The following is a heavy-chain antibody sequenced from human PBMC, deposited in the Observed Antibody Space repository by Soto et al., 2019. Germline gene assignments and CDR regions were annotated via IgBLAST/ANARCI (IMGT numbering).Heavy chain of an antibody. J-gene: IGHJ6*01. V-gene: IGHV1-69*13. Sequence: ASVKASCKASGGTFSSYASSWVRQAPAQGLEWMGGIIPIFGTANYAQKFQGRVTITADESTSTAYMELSSLRSEDTAVYYCARAFRVTTIYYYYGMDGWGQRTTVTVSS. D-gene: IGHD4-17*01. CDR2: IIPIFGTA. CDR1: GGTFSSYA. CDR3: ARAFRVTTIYYYYGMDG.